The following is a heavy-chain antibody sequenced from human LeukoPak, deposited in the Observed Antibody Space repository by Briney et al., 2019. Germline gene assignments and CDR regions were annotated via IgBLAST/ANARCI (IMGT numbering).Heavy chain of an antibody. CDR3: ARDAMVRGVINDDAFDI. D-gene: IGHD3-10*01. CDR1: GVSISSVDYY. Sequence: SETLSLTRTVSGVSISSVDYYWSWIRQPPGKGLEWIGYIYYSGSTYYNPSLKSLVTISLDTSKNQFSLKLSSVTAADTAVYYCARDAMVRGVINDDAFDIWGQGTMVTVSS. CDR2: IYYSGST. V-gene: IGHV4-30-4*01. J-gene: IGHJ3*02.